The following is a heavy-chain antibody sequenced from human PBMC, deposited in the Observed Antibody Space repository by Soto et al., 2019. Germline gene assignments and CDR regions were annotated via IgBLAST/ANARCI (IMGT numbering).Heavy chain of an antibody. J-gene: IGHJ4*02. V-gene: IGHV1-2*02. D-gene: IGHD3-10*01. Sequence: GASVKVSCKASGYSISAYYIHWVRQAPGQGLEWMGWIDPKNGGTVSAQKFQGRLTMTRDTSISTVYMDLSGLTSDDTDPYYCGRDDYGIFPYWGQGSLVTVSS. CDR1: GYSISAYY. CDR3: GRDDYGIFPY. CDR2: IDPKNGGT.